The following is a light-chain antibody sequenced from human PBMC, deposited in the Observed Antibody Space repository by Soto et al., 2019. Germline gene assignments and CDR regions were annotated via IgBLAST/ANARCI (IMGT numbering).Light chain of an antibody. J-gene: IGKJ4*01. V-gene: IGKV4-1*01. CDR1: QSVLVSSNNKNY. Sequence: DIVMTQSPDSLAVSLGERATVNCKSSQSVLVSSNNKNYLGWYQQTKGQAPKFLIYWASARESGVPDRFSGSGSGTDFALTISRLQAEDVEVYYCQQYYSNPLTFGGGTKVDIK. CDR2: WAS. CDR3: QQYYSNPLT.